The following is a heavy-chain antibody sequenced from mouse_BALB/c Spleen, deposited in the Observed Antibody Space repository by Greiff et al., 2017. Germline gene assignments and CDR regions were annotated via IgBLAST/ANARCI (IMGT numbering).Heavy chain of an antibody. CDR1: GFTFSSFG. V-gene: IGHV5-17*02. CDR2: ISSGSSTI. Sequence: EVHLVESGGGLVQPGGSRKLSCAASGFTFSSFGMHWVRQAPEKGLEWVAYISSGSSTIYYADTVKGRFTISRDNPKNTLFLQMTSLRSEDTAMYYCARHYYGSSSWYFDVWGAGTTVTVSS. CDR3: ARHYYGSSSWYFDV. J-gene: IGHJ1*01. D-gene: IGHD1-1*01.